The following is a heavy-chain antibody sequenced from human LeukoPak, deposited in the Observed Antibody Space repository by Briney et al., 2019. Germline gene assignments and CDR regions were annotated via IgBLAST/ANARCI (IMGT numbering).Heavy chain of an antibody. V-gene: IGHV3-64*01. D-gene: IGHD5-18*01. J-gene: IGHJ4*02. CDR1: GFTFSSYA. CDR2: ISSNGGST. CDR3: AKGTWIQLWSFDY. Sequence: GGSLRLSCAASGFTFSSYAMHWIRQAPGKGLEYVSAISSNGGSTYYANSVKGRFTISRDNSKNTLYLQMNSLRAEDTAVYYCAKGTWIQLWSFDYWGQGTLVTVSS.